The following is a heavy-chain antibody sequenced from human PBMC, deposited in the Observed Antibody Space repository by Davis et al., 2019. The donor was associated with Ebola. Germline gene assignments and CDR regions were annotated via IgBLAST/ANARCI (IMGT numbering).Heavy chain of an antibody. V-gene: IGHV5-51*01. D-gene: IGHD6-19*01. J-gene: IGHJ6*02. CDR2: IYPGDSDT. CDR3: ARYSRAVAGRMDV. CDR1: GYNFNKYW. Sequence: GGSLRLSCEASGYNFNKYWIGWVRQMPGKGLEWMGIIYPGDSDTRYSPSFQGQVTISADKSISTAYLQWSSLKASDTAMYYCARYSRAVAGRMDVWGQRTTVTVSS.